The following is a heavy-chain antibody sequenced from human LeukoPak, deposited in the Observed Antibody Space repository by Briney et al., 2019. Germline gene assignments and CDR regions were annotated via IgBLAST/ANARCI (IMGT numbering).Heavy chain of an antibody. V-gene: IGHV4-59*08. Sequence: SETLSLTCTVSGGSISSYYWSWIRPPPGKGLEWIGYIYYSGSTNYNPSLKSRVTISVDTSKNQFSLKLSSVTAADTAVYYCARLDSSWYLVDYWGQGTLVTVSS. CDR1: GGSISSYY. CDR2: IYYSGST. J-gene: IGHJ4*02. CDR3: ARLDSSWYLVDY. D-gene: IGHD6-13*01.